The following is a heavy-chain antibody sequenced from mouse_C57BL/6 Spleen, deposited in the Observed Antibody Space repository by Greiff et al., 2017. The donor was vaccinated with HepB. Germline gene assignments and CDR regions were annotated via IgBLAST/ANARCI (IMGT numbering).Heavy chain of an antibody. J-gene: IGHJ3*01. Sequence: EVQLVESGGGLVKPGGSLKLSCAASGFTFSSYAMSWVRQTPEKRLEWVATISDGGSYTYYPDNVKGRFTLTRDNAKNNLYLQMSHLKSEDTAMYDCAGDSYYSSYGGFAYWGQGTLVTVSA. D-gene: IGHD2-5*01. CDR3: AGDSYYSSYGGFAY. CDR2: ISDGGSYT. CDR1: GFTFSSYA. V-gene: IGHV5-4*01.